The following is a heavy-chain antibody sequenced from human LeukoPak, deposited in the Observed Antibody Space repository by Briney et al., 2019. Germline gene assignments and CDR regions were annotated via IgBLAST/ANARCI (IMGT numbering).Heavy chain of an antibody. J-gene: IGHJ6*02. D-gene: IGHD6-19*01. CDR1: GGSISSGGYY. CDR2: IYYSGST. CDR3: ARVGTRGTGAKNQWLGDPYYYYGMDV. V-gene: IGHV4-30-4*01. Sequence: SETLSLTCTVSGGSISSGGYYWSWIRQPPGKGLQWIGYIYYSGSTYYNPSLKSRVTISVDTSKNQFSLKLSSVTAADTAVYYCARVGTRGTGAKNQWLGDPYYYYGMDVWGQGTTVTVSS.